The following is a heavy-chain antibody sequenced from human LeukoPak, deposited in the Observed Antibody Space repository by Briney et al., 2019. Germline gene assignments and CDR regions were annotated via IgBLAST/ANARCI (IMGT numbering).Heavy chain of an antibody. CDR1: GGSISSYY. J-gene: IGHJ5*02. CDR3: ARRLARITMVRGVKDYNWFDP. Sequence: SETLSLTCTVSGGSISSYYWSWIRQPPGKGLEWIGEINHSGSTNYNPSLKSRVTISVDTSKNQFSLKLSSVTAADTAVYYCARRLARITMVRGVKDYNWFDPWGQGTLVTVSS. D-gene: IGHD3-10*01. CDR2: INHSGST. V-gene: IGHV4-34*01.